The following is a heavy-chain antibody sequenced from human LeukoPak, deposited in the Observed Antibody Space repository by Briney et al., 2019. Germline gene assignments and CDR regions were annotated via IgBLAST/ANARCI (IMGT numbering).Heavy chain of an antibody. CDR2: INHSGST. J-gene: IGHJ4*02. Sequence: SETLSLTCAVYGGSFSGYYWSWIRQPPGKGLEWIGEINHSGSTNYNPSLKGRVTISVDTSKNQFSLKLSSVTAADTAVYYCARQRRALYYYDSSGQFLFDYWGRGTLVTVSS. CDR3: ARQRRALYYYDSSGQFLFDY. CDR1: GGSFSGYY. D-gene: IGHD3-22*01. V-gene: IGHV4-34*01.